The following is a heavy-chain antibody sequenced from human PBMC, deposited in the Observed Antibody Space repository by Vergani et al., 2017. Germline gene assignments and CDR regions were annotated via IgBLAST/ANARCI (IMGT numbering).Heavy chain of an antibody. J-gene: IGHJ5*02. CDR3: ARDQVVAELYNWFDP. CDR2: IYYSGST. V-gene: IGHV4-31*03. Sequence: QVQLQESGPGLVKPSQTLSLTCTVSGGSISSGGYYWSWIRQHPGKGLEWIGYIYYSGSTYYNPSLKSRVTISVDTSKNQFSLRLSSVTAEDTAVYYCARDQVVAELYNWFDPWGQGTLVTVSS. CDR1: GGSISSGGYY. D-gene: IGHD2-15*01.